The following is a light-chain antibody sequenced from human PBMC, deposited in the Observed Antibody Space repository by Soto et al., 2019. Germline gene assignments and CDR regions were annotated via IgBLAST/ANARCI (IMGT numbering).Light chain of an antibody. V-gene: IGKV1-17*01. CDR2: AAS. Sequence: DTQMTQSPSSLSASVGDRVTITCRASQAIRNDLGWYQQKPAKAPKRLIYAASSLQSGVPSRFSGSGSGTEFTLTISSLQPEDSATYFCLQHNTYPRTFGQGTKVEIK. CDR3: LQHNTYPRT. CDR1: QAIRND. J-gene: IGKJ1*01.